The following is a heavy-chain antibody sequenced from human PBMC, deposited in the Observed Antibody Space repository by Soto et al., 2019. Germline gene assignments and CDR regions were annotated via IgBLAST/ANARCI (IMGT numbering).Heavy chain of an antibody. Sequence: QVQLVQSGAEVKKPGASVKVSCKASGNTFTSYDINWVRQATGQGLEYLGWMNPNSGNTGYVQKFQGRVTMTWDTSITTADMERSSQRSEDTAVYFCARGVKYGAYSRWFDPWGQGTLVTVSS. J-gene: IGHJ5*02. V-gene: IGHV1-8*01. D-gene: IGHD4-17*01. CDR3: ARGVKYGAYSRWFDP. CDR2: MNPNSGNT. CDR1: GNTFTSYD.